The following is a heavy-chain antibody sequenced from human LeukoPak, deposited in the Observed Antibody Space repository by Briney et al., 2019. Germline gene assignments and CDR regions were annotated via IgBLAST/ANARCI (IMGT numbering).Heavy chain of an antibody. D-gene: IGHD6-19*01. CDR2: ISGGGERA. Sequence: PGGSLRLSCAASGILFSNTAMSWARQSPGRGLEWVSAISGGGERAFYADSVKGRFTISRDNSKNILYLQMNSLTADDTAIYYCGKDGGQYSSGPEFDPRGQGALVTVSS. J-gene: IGHJ5*02. V-gene: IGHV3-23*01. CDR1: GILFSNTA. CDR3: GKDGGQYSSGPEFDP.